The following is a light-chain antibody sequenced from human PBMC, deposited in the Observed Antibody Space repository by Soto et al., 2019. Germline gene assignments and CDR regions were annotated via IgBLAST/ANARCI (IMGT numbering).Light chain of an antibody. CDR1: QNIRSY. CDR2: ATS. CDR3: QQGYTTRWT. J-gene: IGKJ1*01. V-gene: IGKV1-39*01. Sequence: DIQMTQSPTSLSASVGDRVTITCRARQNIRSYLNWYQQIPGKAPNLLIYATSILQTGVPSRFSGSGTATDFTLTINGLQPEDFATYYCQQGYTTRWTFGQGTKVEIK.